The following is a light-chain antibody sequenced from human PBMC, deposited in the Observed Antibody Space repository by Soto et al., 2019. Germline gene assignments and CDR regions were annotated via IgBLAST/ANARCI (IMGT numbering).Light chain of an antibody. V-gene: IGKV3-20*01. CDR2: GAS. J-gene: IGKJ3*01. CDR3: QQYGGSPPFT. Sequence: EIALTQSPGTLSLSPGERANLSCRASQSVSSSYLAWYQQKPGQAPRLLISGASSRATGIPDRFSGSGSGTDFTLTMSRLEPEDFAVDYCQQYGGSPPFTFGTGTKVDIQ. CDR1: QSVSSSY.